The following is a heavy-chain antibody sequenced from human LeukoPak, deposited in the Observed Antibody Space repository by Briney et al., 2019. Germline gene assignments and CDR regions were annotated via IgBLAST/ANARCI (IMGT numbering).Heavy chain of an antibody. J-gene: IGHJ6*03. CDR2: IWYDGSNK. V-gene: IGHV3-33*01. CDR3: ARDSVTTPLYYYYYMDV. CDR1: GFTFSSYG. D-gene: IGHD4-11*01. Sequence: GGSLRLSCAASGFTFSSYGMHWVRQAPGKGLEWVAVIWYDGSNKYYADSVKGRFTISRDNSKNTLYLQMNSLRAEDTAVYYCARDSVTTPLYYYYYMDVWGKGTTVTVSS.